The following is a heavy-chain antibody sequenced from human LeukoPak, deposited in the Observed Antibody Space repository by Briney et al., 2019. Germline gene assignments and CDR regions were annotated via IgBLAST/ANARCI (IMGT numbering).Heavy chain of an antibody. CDR1: GFTFSSYG. V-gene: IGHV3-30*18. Sequence: PGRSLRLSCAASGFTFSSYGMHWVRQAPGKGLERVAFISYDGSNKYYADSVKGRFTISRDNSKNTLYLQMNSLRAEDTAVYYCAKYIGLLDYYYYGMDVWGKGTTVTASS. CDR3: AKYIGLLDYYYYGMDV. D-gene: IGHD2-8*01. J-gene: IGHJ6*04. CDR2: ISYDGSNK.